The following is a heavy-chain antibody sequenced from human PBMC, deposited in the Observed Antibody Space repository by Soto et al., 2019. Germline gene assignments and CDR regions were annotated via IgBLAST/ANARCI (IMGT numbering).Heavy chain of an antibody. J-gene: IGHJ6*02. V-gene: IGHV3-53*01. CDR3: VRPRPSGENYGMDV. CDR1: GLTVSHNY. Sequence: EVQLVESGGSLIQPGGSLRLSCVDSGLTVSHNYMAWVRQAPEMGLEWVSILYTEGTTYYADSVKGRFTISRDSSKNTLFLQMDSLRAEDTAVYYCVRPRPSGENYGMDVWGQGTTGTVSS. CDR2: LYTEGTT. D-gene: IGHD3-16*01.